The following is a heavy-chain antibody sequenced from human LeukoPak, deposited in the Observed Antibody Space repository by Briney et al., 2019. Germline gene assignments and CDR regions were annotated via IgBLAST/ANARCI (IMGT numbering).Heavy chain of an antibody. CDR1: GYTFTSYD. V-gene: IGHV1-8*03. J-gene: IGHJ6*03. CDR3: ARVGSSPTDDYYYYYMDV. Sequence: GASVKVSCKASGYTFTSYDINWVRQATGQGLEWMGWMNPTSGNTGYAQKFQGRVTITRNTSISTAYMELSSLRSEDTAVYYCARVGSSPTDDYYYYYMDVWGKGTTVTVSS. D-gene: IGHD6-13*01. CDR2: MNPTSGNT.